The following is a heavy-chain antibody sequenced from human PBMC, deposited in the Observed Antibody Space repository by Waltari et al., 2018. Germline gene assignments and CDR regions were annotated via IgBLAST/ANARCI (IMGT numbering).Heavy chain of an antibody. Sequence: QITLRESGPTRVKTTQTLTLTCTFSGFSLITSGVSVGWIRRPPGKALSCLALIFWNDNKHYNPSLETRLNNTKDTSKSQVVRTLTNWDPVDTATYYCVPVRTDNSGYFPNYFDSWGQGPLVTVSS. CDR3: VPVRTDNSGYFPNYFDS. CDR1: GFSLITSGVS. J-gene: IGHJ4*02. D-gene: IGHD6-19*01. CDR2: IFWNDNK. V-gene: IGHV2-5*01.